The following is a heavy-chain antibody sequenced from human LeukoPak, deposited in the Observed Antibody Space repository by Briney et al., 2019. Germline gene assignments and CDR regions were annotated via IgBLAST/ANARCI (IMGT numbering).Heavy chain of an antibody. CDR1: GGSFSGYY. CDR3: ASLYDFWSGYPDAFDI. Sequence: SETLSLTCAVYGGSFSGYYWSWIRQPPGKGLEWIGEINHSGSTNYNPSLKSRVTISVDTPKNQFSLKLSSVTAADTAVYYCASLYDFWSGYPDAFDIWGQGTMVTVSS. CDR2: INHSGST. D-gene: IGHD3-3*01. J-gene: IGHJ3*02. V-gene: IGHV4-34*01.